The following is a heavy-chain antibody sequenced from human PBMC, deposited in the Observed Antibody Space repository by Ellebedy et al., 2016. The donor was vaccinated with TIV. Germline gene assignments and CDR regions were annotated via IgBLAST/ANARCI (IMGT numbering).Heavy chain of an antibody. CDR1: GGPITSYY. V-gene: IGHV4-59*01. J-gene: IGHJ6*02. Sequence: MPSETLSLTCAVSGGPITSYYWSWIRQSPGKGLEWIGFISYSGNTNYNPSLKCRVSISVDTSKTRFSLKLTSVTTADAAVYYCALAGPYFFYGLNVWGQGTTVTVSS. CDR2: ISYSGNT. D-gene: IGHD6-13*01. CDR3: ALAGPYFFYGLNV.